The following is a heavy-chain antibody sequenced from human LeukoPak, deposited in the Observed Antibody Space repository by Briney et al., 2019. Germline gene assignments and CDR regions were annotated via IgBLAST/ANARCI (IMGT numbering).Heavy chain of an antibody. CDR1: GFSFSSYG. D-gene: IGHD6-13*01. Sequence: GGSLRLSCAASGFSFSSYGMHWVRQAPGKGLEWVAFIRHDGSNINYADSVKGRFTISRDNSRNTLDLQMNSLRAEDAAVYYCARDQSAEQQLYWYFDLWGRGTLVTVSS. CDR2: IRHDGSNI. CDR3: ARDQSAEQQLYWYFDL. V-gene: IGHV3-30*02. J-gene: IGHJ2*01.